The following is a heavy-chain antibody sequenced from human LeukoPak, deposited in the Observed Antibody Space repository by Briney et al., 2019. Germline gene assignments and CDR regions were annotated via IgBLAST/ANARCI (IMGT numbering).Heavy chain of an antibody. J-gene: IGHJ4*02. CDR3: AREYIGAAAHFDC. CDR2: IIPILGIA. CDR1: GGTFSSYA. Sequence: SVKVSCKASGGTFSSYAISWVRQAPGQGLEWMGRIIPILGIANYAQKFQGRVTITADKSTSTAYMELSSLRSEDPAVYYCAREYIGAAAHFDCWGQGTLVTVSS. V-gene: IGHV1-69*04. D-gene: IGHD6-13*01.